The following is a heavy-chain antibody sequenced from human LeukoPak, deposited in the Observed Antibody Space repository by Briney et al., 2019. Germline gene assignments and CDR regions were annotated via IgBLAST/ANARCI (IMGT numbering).Heavy chain of an antibody. CDR1: VFTFSENN. CDR3: ARDRAGFYSVDY. CDR2: ISNDGNSK. D-gene: IGHD2-15*01. Sequence: GMALRLSCAASVFTFSENNVHCVRQDPGKGLEWVALISNDGNSKDYADSVKGRFTLSGDNSKTTLYLQMNSLRAEDTAVYYCARDRAGFYSVDYWGQGTLVTVSS. V-gene: IGHV3-30-3*01. J-gene: IGHJ4*02.